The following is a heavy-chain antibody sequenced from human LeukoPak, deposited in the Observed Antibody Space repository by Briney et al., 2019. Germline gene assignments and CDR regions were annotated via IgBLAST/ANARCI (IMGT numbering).Heavy chain of an antibody. Sequence: GGSLRLSCTTSGFTFSTNSMNWVRQAPGKGLEWVSYINPDGDATYYADSVKGRFTISRDNAKNSLYLQMSSLRAEDTAVYYCAKDYKEDAFDIWGQGTMVTVSS. D-gene: IGHD1-14*01. J-gene: IGHJ3*02. V-gene: IGHV3-48*01. CDR1: GFTFSTNS. CDR2: INPDGDAT. CDR3: AKDYKEDAFDI.